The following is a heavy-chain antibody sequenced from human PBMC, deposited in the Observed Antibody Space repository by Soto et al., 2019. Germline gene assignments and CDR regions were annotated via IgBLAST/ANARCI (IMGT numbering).Heavy chain of an antibody. CDR1: GGSISSSSYY. J-gene: IGHJ1*01. Sequence: SETLSLTCTVSGGSISSSSYYWGWIRQPPGKGLEWIGNIYYSGSTYYNPSLKSRVTISVDTSKNQFSLKLSSVTAADTAVYYCARVGANYDFWSGSTPEYFQHWGQGTLVTVSS. V-gene: IGHV4-39*07. D-gene: IGHD3-3*01. CDR3: ARVGANYDFWSGSTPEYFQH. CDR2: IYYSGST.